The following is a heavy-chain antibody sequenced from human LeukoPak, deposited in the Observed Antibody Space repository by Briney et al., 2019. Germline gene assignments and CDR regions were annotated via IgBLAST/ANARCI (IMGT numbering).Heavy chain of an antibody. CDR2: IIPIFGTA. CDR1: GGTFSSYA. D-gene: IGHD3-9*01. CDR3: ARVRDKYYVILTGYYNGYYYYGMDV. V-gene: IGHV1-69*06. J-gene: IGHJ6*04. Sequence: SVKVSCKASGGTFSSYAISWVRQAPGQGLEWMGGIIPIFGTANYAQKFQGRVTITADKSTSTAYMELSSLRSEDTAVYYCARVRDKYYVILTGYYNGYYYYGMDVWGKGTTVTVSS.